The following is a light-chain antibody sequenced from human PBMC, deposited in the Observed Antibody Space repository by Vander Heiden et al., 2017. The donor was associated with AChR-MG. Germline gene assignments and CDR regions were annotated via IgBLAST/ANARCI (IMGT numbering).Light chain of an antibody. Sequence: EVVLTPSPATLSLSPGETATLSCRANQSVSNSLAWYQQKPGQAPRLLVYDASNRATGIQARFSGSGYGTDFTLTISSLEPEDFALYYCQQRNNGPRSLTFGGGTKVEIK. CDR1: QSVSNS. CDR3: QQRNNGPRSLT. CDR2: DAS. J-gene: IGKJ4*01. V-gene: IGKV3-11*01.